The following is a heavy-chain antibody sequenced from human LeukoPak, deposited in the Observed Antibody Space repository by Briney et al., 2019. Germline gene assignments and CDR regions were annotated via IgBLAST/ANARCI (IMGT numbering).Heavy chain of an antibody. V-gene: IGHV1-69*05. CDR3: ARRPQWLVRGHWFDP. J-gene: IGHJ5*02. CDR1: GGTFSSYA. CDR2: IIPIFGTA. Sequence: ASVKVSCKASGGTFSSYAISWVRQAPGQGLEWMGGIIPIFGTANYAQKLQGRVTMTTDTSTSTAYMELRSLRSDDTAVYYCARRPQWLVRGHWFDPWGQGTLVTVSS. D-gene: IGHD6-19*01.